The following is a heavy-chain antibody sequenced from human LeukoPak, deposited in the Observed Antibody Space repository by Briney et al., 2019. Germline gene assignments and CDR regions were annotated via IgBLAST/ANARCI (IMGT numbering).Heavy chain of an antibody. J-gene: IGHJ4*02. CDR2: IYYSGST. CDR1: GGSISSYY. CDR3: ATGPESIAARL. V-gene: IGHV4-59*01. D-gene: IGHD6-6*01. Sequence: PSETLSLTCTVSGGSISSYYWSWIRQPPGKGLEWIGYIYYSGSTNYNPSLKSRVTISVDTSKNQFSLKLSSVTAADTAVYYCATGPESIAARLWGQGTLVTVSS.